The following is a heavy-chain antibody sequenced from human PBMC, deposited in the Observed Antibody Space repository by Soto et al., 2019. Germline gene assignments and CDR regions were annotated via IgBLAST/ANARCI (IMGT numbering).Heavy chain of an antibody. CDR1: GYSFTSYW. CDR3: ARHGGSGSYGYYYYGMDV. Sequence: PGESLKISCKGSGYSFTSYWISWVRQMPGKGLEWMGRIDPSDSYTNYSPSFQGHVTISADKSISTAYLQWSSLKASDTAMYYCARHGGSGSYGYYYYGMDVWGQGTTVTVSS. CDR2: IDPSDSYT. D-gene: IGHD3-10*01. J-gene: IGHJ6*02. V-gene: IGHV5-10-1*01.